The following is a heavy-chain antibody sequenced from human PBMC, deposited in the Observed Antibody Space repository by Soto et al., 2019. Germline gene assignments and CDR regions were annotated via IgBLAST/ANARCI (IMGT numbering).Heavy chain of an antibody. V-gene: IGHV3-23*01. CDR1: EFTFSTYA. J-gene: IGHJ4*02. Sequence: GGSLRLSCAASEFTFSTYAMSWVRQAPGKGLEWVSAISGSGGSTYYADSVKGRFTISRDTSRNTLYLQMNSLRAEDTALYYCAKSYSSNWYDYFDYWGQGTLVTVSS. CDR2: ISGSGGST. D-gene: IGHD6-13*01. CDR3: AKSYSSNWYDYFDY.